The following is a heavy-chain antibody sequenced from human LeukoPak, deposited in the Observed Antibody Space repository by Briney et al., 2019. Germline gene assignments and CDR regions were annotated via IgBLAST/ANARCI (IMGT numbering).Heavy chain of an antibody. CDR3: ARGEGYCSGGSCYFDY. CDR1: GDSISSSSYY. CDR2: IYYTGYT. D-gene: IGHD2-15*01. Sequence: PSETLSLTCTVSGDSISSSSYYWGWIRQPPGTGLEWIGSIYYTGYTYDNPSLRSRITMSVDTPKNQFSLKLSSVTAADTAVYYCARGEGYCSGGSCYFDYWGQGTLVTVSS. V-gene: IGHV4-39*07. J-gene: IGHJ4*02.